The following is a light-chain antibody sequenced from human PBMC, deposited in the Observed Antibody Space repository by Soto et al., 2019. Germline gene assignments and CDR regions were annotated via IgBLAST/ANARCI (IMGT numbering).Light chain of an antibody. J-gene: IGKJ1*01. CDR3: QQASGFPRT. Sequence: DIQMTQSPSTLSGSVGDRVTITCRASQTISSWLAWYQQKPGKAPKLLIYKASTLKSGVPSRFSGSGSGTNFSLTISSLQPEDFATYYCQQASGFPRTFGQGTKVGI. CDR1: QTISSW. V-gene: IGKV1-5*03. CDR2: KAS.